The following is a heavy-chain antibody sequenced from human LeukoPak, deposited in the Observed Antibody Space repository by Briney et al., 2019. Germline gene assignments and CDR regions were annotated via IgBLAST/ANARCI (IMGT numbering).Heavy chain of an antibody. D-gene: IGHD2/OR15-2a*01. CDR1: GFTFSSYA. CDR2: ISGSGGTT. J-gene: IGHJ4*02. V-gene: IGHV3-23*01. Sequence: GGTLRLSCAASGFTFSSYAMSWVRQAPGKGLEWVSAISGSGGTTYFADSVRGRFTISRDNSKNTLYLQMNSLRAEDTAVYYCAKENSFYDFDYFDYWGQGTLVTVSS. CDR3: AKENSFYDFDYFDY.